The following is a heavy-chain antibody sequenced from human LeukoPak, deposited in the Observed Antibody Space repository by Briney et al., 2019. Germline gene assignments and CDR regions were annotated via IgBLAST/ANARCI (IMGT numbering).Heavy chain of an antibody. D-gene: IGHD5-18*01. Sequence: SETLSLTCTVSSGSISSSSYYWGWIRQPPGKGLEWIGSIYYSGSTYYNPSLKSRVTISVDTSKNQFSLKLSSVTAADTAVYYCARPSLSGYGNQFDYWGQGTLVTVSS. CDR2: IYYSGST. CDR3: ARPSLSGYGNQFDY. V-gene: IGHV4-39*01. J-gene: IGHJ4*02. CDR1: SGSISSSSYY.